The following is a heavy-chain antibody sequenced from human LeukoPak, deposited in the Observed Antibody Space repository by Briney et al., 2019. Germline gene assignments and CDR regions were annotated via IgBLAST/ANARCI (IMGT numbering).Heavy chain of an antibody. CDR2: IYYSGST. J-gene: IGHJ6*03. V-gene: IGHV4-59*01. CDR3: ARTRRATVTSYYYYYMDV. Sequence: SETLSLTCTVSGDSISSYYWSWIRQPPGKGLEWIGYIYYSGSTNYNPSLKSRVTISVDTSRTQFSLKLTSVTAADTAVYYCARTRRATVTSYYYYYMDVWGKGTTVTVSS. CDR1: GDSISSYY. D-gene: IGHD4-17*01.